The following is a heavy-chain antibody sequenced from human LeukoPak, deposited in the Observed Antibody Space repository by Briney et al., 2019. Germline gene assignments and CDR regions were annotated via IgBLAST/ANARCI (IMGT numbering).Heavy chain of an antibody. D-gene: IGHD2-15*01. CDR3: ARRAGSYSHSYDY. V-gene: IGHV3-23*01. Sequence: GGSLRLSCAASGFTFSSYAMSWVRQAPGKGLEWVSATSSSDAGTYHAASVRGRFTISRDNSKNTLYLQMNSLRAEDTAVYYCARRAGSYSHSYDYWGQGTLVTVSS. J-gene: IGHJ4*02. CDR2: TSSSDAGT. CDR1: GFTFSSYA.